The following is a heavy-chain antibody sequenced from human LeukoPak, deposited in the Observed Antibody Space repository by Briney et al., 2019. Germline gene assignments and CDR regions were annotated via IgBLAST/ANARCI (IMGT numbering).Heavy chain of an antibody. V-gene: IGHV4-39*07. D-gene: IGHD6-19*01. Sequence: PSETLSLTCTVSGGSISSSSYYWGWIRQPPGKGLEWIGSIYYSGSTYYNPSLKSRVTISVDTSKNQSSLKLSSVTAADTAVYYCARTGGSGWYHSFMRWFDPWGQGTLVTVSS. CDR1: GGSISSSSYY. CDR3: ARTGGSGWYHSFMRWFDP. J-gene: IGHJ5*02. CDR2: IYYSGST.